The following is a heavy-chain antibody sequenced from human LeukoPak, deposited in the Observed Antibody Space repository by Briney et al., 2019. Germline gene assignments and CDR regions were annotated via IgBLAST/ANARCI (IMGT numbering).Heavy chain of an antibody. V-gene: IGHV1-24*01. CDR2: FDPEDGET. J-gene: IGHJ3*02. D-gene: IGHD3-22*01. CDR1: GHTLTELS. CDR3: ATSSSRIGGMIDDAFDI. Sequence: ASVKVSCKVSGHTLTELSMHWVRQAPGKGLEWMGGFDPEDGETIYAQKFQGRVTMTEDTSTDTAYMELSSLRSEDTAVYYCATSSSRIGGMIDDAFDIWGQGTMVTVYS.